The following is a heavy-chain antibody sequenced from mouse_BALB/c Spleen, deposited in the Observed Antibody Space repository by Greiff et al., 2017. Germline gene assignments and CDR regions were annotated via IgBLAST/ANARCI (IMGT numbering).Heavy chain of an antibody. CDR1: GYTFSSYW. V-gene: IGHV1-9*01. J-gene: IGHJ4*01. D-gene: IGHD1-1*01. Sequence: QVQLKQSGAELMKPGASVKISCKATGYTFSSYWIEWVKQRPGHGLEWIGEILPGSGSTNYNEKFKGKATFTADTSSNTAYMQLSSLTSEDSAVYYCARGGDYYGSSDYYAMDYWGQGTSVTVSS. CDR2: ILPGSGST. CDR3: ARGGDYYGSSDYYAMDY.